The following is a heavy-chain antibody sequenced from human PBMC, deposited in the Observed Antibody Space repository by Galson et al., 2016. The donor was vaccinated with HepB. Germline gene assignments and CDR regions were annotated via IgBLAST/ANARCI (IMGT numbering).Heavy chain of an antibody. Sequence: SLRLSCAASGFPFSPYAMSWVRQPPGKGLEWVPSLSGSGDVTHHAGSVKGRFTISRDNSKNTLYLQMNSLRAEDTALYYCAKSGVWGTHRSPDYWGQGTLVTVSS. CDR1: GFPFSPYA. CDR3: AKSGVWGTHRSPDY. D-gene: IGHD3-16*02. J-gene: IGHJ4*02. CDR2: LSGSGDVT. V-gene: IGHV3-23*01.